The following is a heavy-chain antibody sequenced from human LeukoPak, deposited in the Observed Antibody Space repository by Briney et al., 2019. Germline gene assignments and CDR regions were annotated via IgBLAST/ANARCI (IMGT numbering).Heavy chain of an antibody. V-gene: IGHV4-38-2*01. J-gene: IGHJ4*02. CDR1: GYSISSGYY. CDR2: IYHSGST. D-gene: IGHD1-1*01. Sequence: PSETLSLTCAVSGYSISSGYYWGWIRQPPGKGLEWIGSIYHSGSTYYNPSLKSRVTISVDTSKNQFSLKLSSVTAADTAVYYCARATKTGTTGNWGQGTLVTVSS. CDR3: ARATKTGTTGN.